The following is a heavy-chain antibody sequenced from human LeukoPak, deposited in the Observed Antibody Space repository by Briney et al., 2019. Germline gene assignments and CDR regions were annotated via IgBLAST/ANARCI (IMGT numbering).Heavy chain of an antibody. CDR1: GFTFSSYS. Sequence: GGSLRLSCAASGFTFSSYSMNWARQAPGKGLEWVSSISSSSSYIYYADSVKGRFTISRDNAKNSLYLQMNSLRAEDTAVYYCGGPNPLLERPSAMDVWGQGTTVTVSS. CDR3: GGPNPLLERPSAMDV. CDR2: ISSSSSYI. V-gene: IGHV3-21*04. D-gene: IGHD6-25*01. J-gene: IGHJ6*02.